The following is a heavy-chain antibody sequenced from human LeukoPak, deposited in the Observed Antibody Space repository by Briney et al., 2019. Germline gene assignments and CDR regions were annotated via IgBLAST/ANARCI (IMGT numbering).Heavy chain of an antibody. Sequence: PGGSLRLSCAASGFTFSSYEMNWVRQAPGKGLEWVSYISSSGSTIYYADSVKGRFTISRDNAKNSLYLQMNSLRAEDTAVYYCARDETPSSGWIYYYYYYMDVWGKGTTVTISS. CDR3: ARDETPSSGWIYYYYYYMDV. V-gene: IGHV3-48*03. CDR2: ISSSGSTI. J-gene: IGHJ6*03. D-gene: IGHD6-19*01. CDR1: GFTFSSYE.